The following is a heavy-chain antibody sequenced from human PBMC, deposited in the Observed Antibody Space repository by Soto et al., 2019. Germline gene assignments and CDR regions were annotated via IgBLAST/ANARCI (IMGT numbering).Heavy chain of an antibody. CDR2: ISAYNGNT. D-gene: IGHD2-15*01. CDR3: AREKGMYGSGGQPGDWFDP. CDR1: GYTFTSYG. V-gene: IGHV1-18*01. Sequence: ASVKVSCKASGYTFTSYGISWVRQAPGQGLEWMGWISAYNGNTNYAQKLQGRVTMTTDTSTSTAYMELRSLRSDDTAVYYCAREKGMYGSGGQPGDWFDPRGQRTPVTVSS. J-gene: IGHJ5*02.